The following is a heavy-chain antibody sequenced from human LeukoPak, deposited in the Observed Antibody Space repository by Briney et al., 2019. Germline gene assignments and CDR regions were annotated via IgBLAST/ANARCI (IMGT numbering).Heavy chain of an antibody. CDR2: ISSSSSNM. V-gene: IGHV3-21*01. D-gene: IGHD1-14*01. CDR3: VRGDNRDY. Sequence: PGGSLRLSCAASGFTFSSYWMSWVRQAPGKGLEWVSSISSSSSNMHYADSVKGRLTISRDNAKNSLYLQINSLRAEDTAVYYCVRGDNRDYWGQGTLVTVSS. CDR1: GFTFSSYW. J-gene: IGHJ4*02.